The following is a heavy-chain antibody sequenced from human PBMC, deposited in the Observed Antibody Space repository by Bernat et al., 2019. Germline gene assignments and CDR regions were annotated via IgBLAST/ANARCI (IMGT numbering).Heavy chain of an antibody. CDR2: VSYDGNNK. CDR1: GFTFSSYV. Sequence: VQLVESGGGLVQPGGSLRLSCAASGFTFSSYVMHWVRQAPDKGLEWVAVVSYDGNNKYYADSVRGRFSISRDNSKNTLYLQMNSLRAEDTAVYYCATEGERMTTSSAFDIWGQGTVVTVSS. CDR3: ATEGERMTTSSAFDI. V-gene: IGHV3-30*01. D-gene: IGHD4-11*01. J-gene: IGHJ3*02.